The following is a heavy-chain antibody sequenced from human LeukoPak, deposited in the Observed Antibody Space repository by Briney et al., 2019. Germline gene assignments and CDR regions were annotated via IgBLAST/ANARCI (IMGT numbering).Heavy chain of an antibody. D-gene: IGHD3-3*01. Sequence: GGSLRLSCAASGFTFSSYGMHWVRQAPGKGLEWVAFIRYDGSNKYYADSVKGRFTISRDNSKNTLYLQMNSLRAEDTAVYYCAKDRRFLEWSDQPDAFDIWGQGTMVTVSS. CDR1: GFTFSSYG. CDR3: AKDRRFLEWSDQPDAFDI. CDR2: IRYDGSNK. V-gene: IGHV3-30*02. J-gene: IGHJ3*02.